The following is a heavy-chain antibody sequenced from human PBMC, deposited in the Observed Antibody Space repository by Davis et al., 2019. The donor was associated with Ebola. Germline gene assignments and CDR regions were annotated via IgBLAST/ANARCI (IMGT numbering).Heavy chain of an antibody. CDR1: GFTFSDYY. CDR2: ISSSGGTT. D-gene: IGHD3-16*01. CDR3: AKDVGDNGDY. J-gene: IGHJ4*02. V-gene: IGHV3-23*01. Sequence: GESLKISCAASGFTFSDYYMSWIRQAPGKGLEWVSGISSSGGTTYYADSVKGRFTVSRDNSANTFLLQMSGVRDEDTAVYYCAKDVGDNGDYWGQGTLVTVSS.